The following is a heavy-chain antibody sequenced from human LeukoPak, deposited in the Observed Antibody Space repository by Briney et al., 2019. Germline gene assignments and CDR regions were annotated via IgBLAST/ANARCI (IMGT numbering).Heavy chain of an antibody. Sequence: GGSLRLSCAASGFTFSSYAMHWVRQAPGKGLEWVAVISYDGSNKYYADSVKGRFTISRDNAKNSLYLQMNSLRAEDTAVYYCARDGPAIFGRRYDAFDIWGQGTMVTVSS. CDR3: ARDGPAIFGRRYDAFDI. J-gene: IGHJ3*02. V-gene: IGHV3-30-3*01. D-gene: IGHD3-3*01. CDR2: ISYDGSNK. CDR1: GFTFSSYA.